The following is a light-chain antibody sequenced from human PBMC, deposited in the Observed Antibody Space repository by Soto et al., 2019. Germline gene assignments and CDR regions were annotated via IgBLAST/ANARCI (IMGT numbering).Light chain of an antibody. Sequence: QSVLTQPPSVSAAPGQKVTISCSGSTSNIGNNYVSWYQQLPGTAPKLLIYDNNERPSGIPDRFSVSKSGTSATLGTTGLQTGDEADYYCGTWDSSLSVVVFGGGTKVTVL. J-gene: IGLJ3*02. CDR1: TSNIGNNY. V-gene: IGLV1-51*01. CDR2: DNN. CDR3: GTWDSSLSVVV.